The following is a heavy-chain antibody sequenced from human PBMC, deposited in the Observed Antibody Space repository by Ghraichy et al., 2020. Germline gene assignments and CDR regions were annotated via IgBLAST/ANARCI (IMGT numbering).Heavy chain of an antibody. V-gene: IGHV4-39*01. D-gene: IGHD3-10*01. Sequence: SETLSLTCTVSGGSISSSPYYWGWIRQPPGKGLEWIGSVYYSGSTYYNPSLKSRVTISVDTSKNQFSLKLSSVSAADTAIYYCARLAYYGSGSNREYWGQGPLVTVSS. CDR1: GGSISSSPYY. CDR2: VYYSGST. J-gene: IGHJ4*02. CDR3: ARLAYYGSGSNREY.